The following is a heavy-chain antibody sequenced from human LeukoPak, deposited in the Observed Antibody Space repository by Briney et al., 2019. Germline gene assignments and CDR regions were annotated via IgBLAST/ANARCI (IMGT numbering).Heavy chain of an antibody. CDR2: IYSGGST. CDR3: AKGYRGYDYAFDI. D-gene: IGHD5-12*01. V-gene: IGHV3-23*03. CDR1: GFTFSSYA. Sequence: PGGSLRLSCAASGFTFSSYAMSWVRQAPGKGLEWVSVIYSGGSTYYADSVKGRFTISRDNSKNTMYLQMNSLRAEDTAIYYCAKGYRGYDYAFDIWGQGTMVTVSS. J-gene: IGHJ3*02.